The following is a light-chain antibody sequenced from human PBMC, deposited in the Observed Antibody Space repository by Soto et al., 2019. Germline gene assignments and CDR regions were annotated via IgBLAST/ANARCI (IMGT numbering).Light chain of an antibody. Sequence: EIVLTQSPATLSLSPGERATLSCRASQSVSSYLAWYQQKPGQAPRLLIYDAYSRATGISDRFSGSGSGTDFILTISRLESEDFTVYYCQQYGSSPSFGGGTKVDIK. J-gene: IGKJ4*01. CDR3: QQYGSSPS. CDR2: DAY. V-gene: IGKV3-20*01. CDR1: QSVSSY.